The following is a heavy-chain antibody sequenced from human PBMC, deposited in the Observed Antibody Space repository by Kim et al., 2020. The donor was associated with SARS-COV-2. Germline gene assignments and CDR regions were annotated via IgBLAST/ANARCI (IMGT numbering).Heavy chain of an antibody. CDR2: INTNTGNP. CDR3: ARDGKYSSSFWLGNNDY. CDR1: GYTFTSYA. J-gene: IGHJ4*02. Sequence: ASVKVSCKASGYTFTSYAMNWVRQAPGQGLEWMGWINTNTGNPTYAQGFTGRFVFSLDTSVSTAYLQISSLKAEDTAVYYCARDGKYSSSFWLGNNDYWGQGTLVTVSS. D-gene: IGHD6-6*01. V-gene: IGHV7-4-1*02.